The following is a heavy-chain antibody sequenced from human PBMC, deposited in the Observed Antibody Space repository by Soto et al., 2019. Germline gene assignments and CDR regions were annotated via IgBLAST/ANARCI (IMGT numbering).Heavy chain of an antibody. CDR1: GFTFSSYS. V-gene: IGHV3-21*01. CDR2: ISSSSSYI. D-gene: IGHD3-22*01. J-gene: IGHJ4*02. Sequence: GGSLGLSCAASGFTFSSYSMNWVRQAPGKGLEWVSSISSSSSYIYYADSVKGRFTISRDNAKNSLYLQMNSLRAEDTAVYYCARDYYDSSGYYNVFDYWGQGTLVTVSS. CDR3: ARDYYDSSGYYNVFDY.